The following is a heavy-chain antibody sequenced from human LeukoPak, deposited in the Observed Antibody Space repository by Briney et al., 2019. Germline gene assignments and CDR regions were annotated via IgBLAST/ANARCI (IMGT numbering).Heavy chain of an antibody. Sequence: PSETLSLTCTVSGGSIGSYYWSWIRQPAGKGLEWLGQTDSSGTTNYNPSLKSRVTTSVDTSKNQFSLKLSSVTAADTAVYYCARDLGASPGGDPWGQGTLVIVSS. D-gene: IGHD1-26*01. CDR3: ARDLGASPGGDP. J-gene: IGHJ5*02. CDR1: GGSIGSYY. CDR2: TDSSGTT. V-gene: IGHV4-4*07.